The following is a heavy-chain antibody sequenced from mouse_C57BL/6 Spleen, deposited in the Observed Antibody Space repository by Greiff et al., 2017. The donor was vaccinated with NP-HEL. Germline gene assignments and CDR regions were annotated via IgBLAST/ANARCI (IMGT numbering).Heavy chain of an antibody. V-gene: IGHV1-55*01. J-gene: IGHJ2*01. CDR2: IYPGSGST. CDR1: GYTFTSYW. D-gene: IGHD2-3*01. CDR3: AREGWLLRDFDY. Sequence: VQLQQSGAELVKPGASVKMSCKASGYTFTSYWITWVKQRPGQGLEWIGDIYPGSGSTNYNEKFKSKATLTVDTSSSTAYMQLSSLTSEDSAVYYCAREGWLLRDFDYWGQGTTLTVSS.